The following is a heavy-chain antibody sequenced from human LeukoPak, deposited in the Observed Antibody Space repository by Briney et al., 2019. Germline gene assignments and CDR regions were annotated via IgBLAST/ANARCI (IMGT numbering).Heavy chain of an antibody. CDR3: AKDDSSGYYPSGH. Sequence: GGSLRLSCAASGFTFSSYAMSWVRQAPGKGLEWVSAVSDSGVNTYYADSVKGRFTISRDNSKNTLYLQMNSLRAEDTAVYYCAKDDSSGYYPSGHWGQGTLVTVSS. V-gene: IGHV3-23*01. D-gene: IGHD3-22*01. CDR2: VSDSGVNT. J-gene: IGHJ4*02. CDR1: GFTFSSYA.